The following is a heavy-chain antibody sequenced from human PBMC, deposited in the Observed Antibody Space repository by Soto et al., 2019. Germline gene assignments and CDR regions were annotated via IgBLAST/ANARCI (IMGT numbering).Heavy chain of an antibody. CDR1: GGSISSGDYY. CDR2: IYYSGST. D-gene: IGHD3-16*01. Sequence: SETLSLTCVVSGGSISSGDYYWSWIRQPPGKGLEWIGYIYYSGSTYYNPSLKSRVTISVDTSKNQFSLKLSSVTAADTAVYYCARTHYANWFDPWGQGTLVTVSS. V-gene: IGHV4-30-4*01. J-gene: IGHJ5*02. CDR3: ARTHYANWFDP.